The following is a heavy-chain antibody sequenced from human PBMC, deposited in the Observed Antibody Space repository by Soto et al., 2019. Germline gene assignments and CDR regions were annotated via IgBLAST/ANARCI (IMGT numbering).Heavy chain of an antibody. V-gene: IGHV4-59*01. J-gene: IGHJ5*02. D-gene: IGHD3-10*01. CDR2: IYYSGST. CDR3: ARARLSRSWWFDP. Sequence: PSETLSLTCTVSGGSISSYYWGWIRQPPGKGLEWIGYIYYSGSTNYNPSLKSRVTISVDTSKNQFSLKLSSVTAADTAVYYCARARLSRSWWFDPWGQGTLVTVSS. CDR1: GGSISSYY.